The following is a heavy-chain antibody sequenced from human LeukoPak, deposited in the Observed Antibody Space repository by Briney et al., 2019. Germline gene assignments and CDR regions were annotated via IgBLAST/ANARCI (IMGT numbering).Heavy chain of an antibody. CDR3: AKIGVIGNWYYDV. CDR2: ISSGSDYT. V-gene: IGHV3-23*01. D-gene: IGHD3-10*01. J-gene: IGHJ2*01. Sequence: GGSLRLSCAASGFSFSSHGMSWVRQAPWRGPEWVSSISSGSDYTFYADSVKGRFTISRDNSKNTLYLQMNSLRAGDTAIYYCAKIGVIGNWYYDVWGRGTLVTVSS. CDR1: GFSFSSHG.